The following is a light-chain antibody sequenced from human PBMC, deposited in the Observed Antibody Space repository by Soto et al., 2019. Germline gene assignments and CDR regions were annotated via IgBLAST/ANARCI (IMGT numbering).Light chain of an antibody. Sequence: QSALTQPASVSGSAGQSITIYCSGTMRDVGAYNLVSWYQQHPGTAPKLIIYEVRNRPSGISSRFSGSRSGNTASLTISGRQAEGEGDYYCSAHTARSTLVCGGGTKLTVL. CDR3: SAHTARSTLV. J-gene: IGLJ3*02. CDR1: MRDVGAYNL. CDR2: EVR. V-gene: IGLV2-14*01.